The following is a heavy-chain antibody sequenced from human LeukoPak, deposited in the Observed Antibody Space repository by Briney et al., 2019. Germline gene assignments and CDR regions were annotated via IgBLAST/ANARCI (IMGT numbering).Heavy chain of an antibody. Sequence: SVKVSCKASGCTFSSYAISWVRQAPGQGLEWMGGIIPIFGTANYAQKFQGRVTITADESTSTAYMELSSLRSEDTAVYYCASAGSSWYRRRFDYWGQGTLVTVSS. CDR3: ASAGSSWYRRRFDY. D-gene: IGHD6-13*01. J-gene: IGHJ4*02. V-gene: IGHV1-69*13. CDR1: GCTFSSYA. CDR2: IIPIFGTA.